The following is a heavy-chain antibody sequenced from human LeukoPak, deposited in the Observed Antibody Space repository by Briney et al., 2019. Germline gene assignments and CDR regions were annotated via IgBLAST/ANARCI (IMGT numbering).Heavy chain of an antibody. J-gene: IGHJ4*02. CDR3: ARNSYGEPSGLE. Sequence: SETLSLTCAVYGGSFSGYYWSWIRQPAGKGLEWIGRIYTSGSTNYNPSLKSRVTISVDTSKNQFSLKLSSVTAADTAVYYCARNSYGEPSGLEWGQGTLVTVSS. D-gene: IGHD5-18*01. V-gene: IGHV4-59*10. CDR1: GGSFSGYY. CDR2: IYTSGST.